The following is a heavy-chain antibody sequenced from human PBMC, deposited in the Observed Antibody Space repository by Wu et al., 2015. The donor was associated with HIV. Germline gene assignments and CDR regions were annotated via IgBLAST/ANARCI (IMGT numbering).Heavy chain of an antibody. V-gene: IGHV4-34*01. CDR3: ARGRYGGNSRPFGY. Sequence: QVQLQQWGAGLLKPSETLSLTCAVYGGSFSGYYWSWIRQPPGKGLEWIGEINHSGSTNYNPSLKSRVTISVDTSRNQFSLKLSSVTAADTAVFYCARGRYGGNSRPFGYWGQGTLVTVSS. D-gene: IGHD4-23*01. CDR1: GGSFSGYY. J-gene: IGHJ4*02. CDR2: INHSGST.